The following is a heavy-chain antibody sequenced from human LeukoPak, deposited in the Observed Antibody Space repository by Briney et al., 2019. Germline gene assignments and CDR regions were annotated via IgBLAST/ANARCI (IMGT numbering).Heavy chain of an antibody. J-gene: IGHJ3*02. CDR1: GYTFTTSW. V-gene: IGHV5-51*01. CDR3: ARHITRIQLWDDAFDI. Sequence: GESLKISCQGFGYTFTTSWIGWVRQMPGKGLEWMGIIYPGDSDTRYSPSFQGQVTISADKSISTAYLQWSSLKTSDTAMYYCARHITRIQLWDDAFDIWGQGTMVTVSS. CDR2: IYPGDSDT. D-gene: IGHD5-18*01.